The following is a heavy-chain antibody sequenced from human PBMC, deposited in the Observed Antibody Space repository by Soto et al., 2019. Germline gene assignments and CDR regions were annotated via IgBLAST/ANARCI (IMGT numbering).Heavy chain of an antibody. CDR2: IYPIDSDT. J-gene: IGHJ6*02. D-gene: IGHD2-2*01. Sequence: GESLKISCEGSGYIFTTYWIGWVRQMPGKGLEWMGIIYPIDSDTKYSPSFQGQVTISVDKSISTPYLQWSSLKASDSAMYYCATYQDPCYCGMHVWCQVTTGTVSS. V-gene: IGHV5-51*01. CDR1: GYIFTTYW. CDR3: ATYQDPCYCGMHV.